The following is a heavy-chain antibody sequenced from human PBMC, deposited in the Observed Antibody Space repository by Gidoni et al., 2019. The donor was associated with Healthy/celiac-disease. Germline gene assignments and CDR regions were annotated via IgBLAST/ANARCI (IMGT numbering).Heavy chain of an antibody. J-gene: IGHJ4*02. CDR3: ANYYDSSGYWGFDY. V-gene: IGHV4-38-2*02. Sequence: QVQLQESGPGLVKPSETLSLTCTVSGYSISSGYYWGWIRQPPGKGLEWIGSSYHSGSTYYNPSLKSRVTISVDTSKNQFSLKLSSVTAADTAVYYCANYYDSSGYWGFDYWGQGTLVTVSS. CDR1: GYSISSGYY. D-gene: IGHD3-22*01. CDR2: SYHSGST.